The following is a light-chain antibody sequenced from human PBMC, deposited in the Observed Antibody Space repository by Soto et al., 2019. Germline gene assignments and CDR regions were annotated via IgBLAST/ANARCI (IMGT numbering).Light chain of an antibody. CDR2: GAS. CDR1: QTVGSS. J-gene: IGKJ4*01. Sequence: EVVMTQSPATLSVSPGERATLSCRASQTVGSSLAWYQQRPGQPPRLLIYGASTRATGVPARFSGSGSGTEFILTISSLQSEDFAVYYCQQYHNWPPLTFGGGTKVEIK. V-gene: IGKV3-15*01. CDR3: QQYHNWPPLT.